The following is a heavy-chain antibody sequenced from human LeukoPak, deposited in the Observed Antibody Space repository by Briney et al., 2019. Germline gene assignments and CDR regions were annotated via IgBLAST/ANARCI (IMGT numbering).Heavy chain of an antibody. CDR1: GYSISSGYY. CDR2: IYHSGST. D-gene: IGHD5-18*01. J-gene: IGHJ4*02. CDR3: ARRIQLWLQVEDY. Sequence: SETLSLTCAVSGYSISSGYYWGWIRQPPGMGLEWIGSIYHSGSTYYNPSLKSRVTISVDTSKNQFPLKLSSVTAADTAVYYCARRIQLWLQVEDYWGQGTLVTVSS. V-gene: IGHV4-38-2*01.